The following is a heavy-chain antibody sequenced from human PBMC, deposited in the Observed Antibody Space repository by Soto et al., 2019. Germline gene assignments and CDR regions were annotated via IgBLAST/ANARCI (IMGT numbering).Heavy chain of an antibody. CDR3: SRGKYGDY. D-gene: IGHD2-2*01. V-gene: IGHV1-18*01. J-gene: IGHJ4*02. CDR1: GADFTTYG. CDR2: ISAHNDNT. Sequence: QVHLVQSGAEVKKPGASVKVSCKGSGADFTTYGITWVRQAPGQGLEWMAWISAHNDNTDYEQKLQGKVTVTRDTSTSPAYMELRSLRSDDTAMYYGSRGKYGDYWGQGALVTVSS.